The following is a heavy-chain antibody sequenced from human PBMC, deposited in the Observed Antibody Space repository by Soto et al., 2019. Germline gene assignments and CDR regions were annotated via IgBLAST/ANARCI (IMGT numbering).Heavy chain of an antibody. V-gene: IGHV3-30-3*01. CDR1: GFTFSSYA. CDR2: ISYDGSNK. D-gene: IGHD2-15*01. J-gene: IGHJ6*02. CDR3: ARDSPPLLLRRKSYYYYGMDV. Sequence: GGSLRLSCAASGFTFSSYAMHWVRQAPGKGLEWVAVISYDGSNKYYADSVKGRFTISRDNSKNTLYLQMNSLRAEDTAVYYCARDSPPLLLRRKSYYYYGMDVWGQGTTVTVSS.